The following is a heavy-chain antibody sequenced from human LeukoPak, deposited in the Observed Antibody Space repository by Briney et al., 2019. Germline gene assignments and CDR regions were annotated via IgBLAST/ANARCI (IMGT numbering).Heavy chain of an antibody. CDR2: IKQEGSEK. V-gene: IGHV3-7*01. CDR3: ARIVRGIVMPQNAFDV. J-gene: IGHJ3*01. D-gene: IGHD3-22*01. CDR1: GFTFSSYW. Sequence: GGSLRLSCAASGFTFSSYWMTWVRQAPGKGLEWVANIKQEGSEKFSVDSVRGRFIIYRDNAKSSLYLQMSSLRDEDTAVYYCARIVRGIVMPQNAFDVWGQGTKVTVSS.